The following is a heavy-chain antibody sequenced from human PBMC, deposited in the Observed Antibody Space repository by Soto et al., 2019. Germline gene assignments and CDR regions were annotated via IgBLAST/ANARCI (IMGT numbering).Heavy chain of an antibody. CDR3: ARSAGVVDGDDY. J-gene: IGHJ4*02. CDR1: GYIFINYG. Sequence: QVQLVQSGAEVKKPGASVKVSCKASGYIFINYGISWVRQAPGQGLEWMGWINSYNGNTNSAQKLQSRVTMTTDTSTNTAYMELRSLTADDTAAYYCARSAGVVDGDDYWGQGTLVTVSS. CDR2: INSYNGNT. D-gene: IGHD3-10*01. V-gene: IGHV1-18*01.